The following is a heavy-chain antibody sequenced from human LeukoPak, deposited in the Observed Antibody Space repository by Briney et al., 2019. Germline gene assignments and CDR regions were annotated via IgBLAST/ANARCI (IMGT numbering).Heavy chain of an antibody. CDR3: ASTNYGSGSYYIIPPFDY. D-gene: IGHD3-10*01. V-gene: IGHV4-59*12. J-gene: IGHJ4*02. Sequence: SETLSLTCTVSGGSISSYYWSWIRQPPGKGLEWIGYIYYSGSTNYNPSLKSRVTISVDTSKNQFSLKLSSVTAADTAVYYCASTNYGSGSYYIIPPFDYWGQGTLVTVSS. CDR2: IYYSGST. CDR1: GGSISSYY.